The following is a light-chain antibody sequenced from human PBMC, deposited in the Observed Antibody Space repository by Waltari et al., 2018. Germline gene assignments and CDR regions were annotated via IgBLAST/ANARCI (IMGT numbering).Light chain of an antibody. J-gene: IGKJ1*01. CDR1: QSIGKY. CDR3: QHYVRLPAT. Sequence: EIVLTQSPGTLSLSPGERATLFCRASQSIGKYLVWYQQKPGQAPRLLIYGASTRATGIPDRFSGGGSGTDSSLSITRLEPEDFAVYYCQHYVRLPATFGQGTTVEI. CDR2: GAS. V-gene: IGKV3-20*01.